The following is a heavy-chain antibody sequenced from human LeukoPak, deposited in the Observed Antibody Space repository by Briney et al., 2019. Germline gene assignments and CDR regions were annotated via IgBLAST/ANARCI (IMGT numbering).Heavy chain of an antibody. J-gene: IGHJ4*02. D-gene: IGHD3-22*01. Sequence: PSETLSLTCTVSGGSISSSSYYWGWIRQPPGKGLEWIGSIYYSGSTYYNPSLKSRVTISVDKSKNQFSLKLSSVTAADTAVYYCARVCDSSGCFDYWGQGTLVTVSS. V-gene: IGHV4-39*07. CDR2: IYYSGST. CDR3: ARVCDSSGCFDY. CDR1: GGSISSSSYY.